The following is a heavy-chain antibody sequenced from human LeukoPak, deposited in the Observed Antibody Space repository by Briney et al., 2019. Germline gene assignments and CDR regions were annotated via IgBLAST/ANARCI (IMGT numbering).Heavy chain of an antibody. D-gene: IGHD6-19*01. CDR2: INSDASST. J-gene: IGHJ4*02. CDR3: ARGVAVAGTDY. V-gene: IGHV3-74*03. Sequence: GVSLRLFCGASVFIFRSYWVHWVRQAPGKGLVWVSRINSDASSTKYADSVKGRFTISRDNAKNTLYLQTNSLRAEDTAVYYCARGVAVAGTDYWGQGTLVTVSS. CDR1: VFIFRSYW.